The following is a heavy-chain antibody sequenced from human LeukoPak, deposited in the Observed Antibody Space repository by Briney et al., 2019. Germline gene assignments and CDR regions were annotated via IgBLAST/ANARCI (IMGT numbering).Heavy chain of an antibody. D-gene: IGHD3-3*01. V-gene: IGHV7-4-1*02. Sequence: GASVKVSCKASGYTFTSYAMNWVRQAPGQGLEWMGWINTNTGNPTYAQGFTGRFVFSLDTSVSTAYLQISSLKAEDTAVYYCARAVIGTFYDFWSGYSAVDYWGQGTLVTVSS. CDR1: GYTFTSYA. J-gene: IGHJ4*02. CDR2: INTNTGNP. CDR3: ARAVIGTFYDFWSGYSAVDY.